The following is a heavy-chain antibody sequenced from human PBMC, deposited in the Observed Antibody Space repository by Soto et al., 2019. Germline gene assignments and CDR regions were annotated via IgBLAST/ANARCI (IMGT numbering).Heavy chain of an antibody. CDR1: GYTFTGYY. J-gene: IGHJ6*02. Sequence: ASVKVACKASGYTFTGYYMHWVRQAPGQGLEWMGWINPNSGGTNYAQKFQGRVTMTRDTSISTAYMELSRLRSDDTAVYYCASRCGRVGDPPGMDGWGQGTRVTVSS. CDR3: ASRCGRVGDPPGMDG. CDR2: INPNSGGT. V-gene: IGHV1-2*02. D-gene: IGHD3-16*01.